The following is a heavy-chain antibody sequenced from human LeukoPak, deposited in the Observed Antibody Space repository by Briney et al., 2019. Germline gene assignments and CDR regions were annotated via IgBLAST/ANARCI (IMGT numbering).Heavy chain of an antibody. Sequence: PGRSLRLSCVVSGFTFDDYAMHWVRQVPGKGLEWVSGINWNSDSIGYADSVKGRFTTSRDNAKNSLYLQMNSLRAEDTAVYYCAELGITMIGGVWGKGTTVTISS. CDR1: GFTFDDYA. J-gene: IGHJ6*04. CDR3: AELGITMIGGV. D-gene: IGHD3-10*02. CDR2: INWNSDSI. V-gene: IGHV3-9*01.